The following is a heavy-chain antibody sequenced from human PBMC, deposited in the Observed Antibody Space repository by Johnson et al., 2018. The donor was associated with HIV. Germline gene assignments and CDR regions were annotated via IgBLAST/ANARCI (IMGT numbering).Heavy chain of an antibody. V-gene: IGHV3-30*18. CDR1: GFTFDDYA. CDR3: AKDLGANKDDEWATDYYDLSVAYPVPDPRAVVGAFDV. Sequence: QVQLVESGGGLVQPGRSLRLSCAASGFTFDDYAMDWVRQAPGKGLEWVAVVSSDGKNKNYADSVKGRFTISRDNSKNTVYLQMNSMSAEDTAVYYCAKDLGANKDDEWATDYYDLSVAYPVPDPRAVVGAFDVWGQGTMVSVSS. CDR2: VSSDGKNK. J-gene: IGHJ3*01. D-gene: IGHD3/OR15-3a*01.